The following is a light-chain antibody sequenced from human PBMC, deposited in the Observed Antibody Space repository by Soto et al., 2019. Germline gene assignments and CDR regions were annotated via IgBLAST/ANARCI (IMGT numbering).Light chain of an antibody. CDR2: AAS. V-gene: IGKV3-20*01. J-gene: IGKJ5*01. CDR1: QSVSSY. CDR3: QQYGYSPIT. Sequence: EIALTQSPDTLSLSPGDRATLSCRASQSVSSYLAWYQHKPGQAPRLLIYAASSRATGSPDRFSGGGSGTDFTLTISRLEPEDFAVYYCQQYGYSPITFGQGTRLEIK.